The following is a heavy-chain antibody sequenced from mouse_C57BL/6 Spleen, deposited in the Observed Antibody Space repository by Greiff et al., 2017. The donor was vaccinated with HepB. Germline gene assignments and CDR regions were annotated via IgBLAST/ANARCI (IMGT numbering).Heavy chain of an antibody. CDR1: GYTFTSYW. CDR3: ARKVKGTTVAYFDY. J-gene: IGHJ2*01. D-gene: IGHD1-1*01. Sequence: QVQLQQPGAELVRPGSSVKLSCKASGYTFTSYWMDWVKQRPGQGLEWIGNIYPSDSETHYNQKFKDKATLTVDKSSSTAYMQLSSLTSEDSAVYCCARKVKGTTVAYFDYWGQGTTLTVSS. V-gene: IGHV1-61*01. CDR2: IYPSDSET.